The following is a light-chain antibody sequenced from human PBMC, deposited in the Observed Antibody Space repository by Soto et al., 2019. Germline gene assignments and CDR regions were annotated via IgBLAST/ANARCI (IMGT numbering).Light chain of an antibody. Sequence: QSALTQPASVSGSPGQSITISCTGTTSDIGRYNYVAWYQQHPGKAPKVMIYEVNNRPSWISNRFSGSKSGNTASMTISGLHADDEAHYYCSSYTTSSTLVFGGGTKLTVL. J-gene: IGLJ2*01. CDR2: EVN. CDR3: SSYTTSSTLV. CDR1: TSDIGRYNY. V-gene: IGLV2-14*01.